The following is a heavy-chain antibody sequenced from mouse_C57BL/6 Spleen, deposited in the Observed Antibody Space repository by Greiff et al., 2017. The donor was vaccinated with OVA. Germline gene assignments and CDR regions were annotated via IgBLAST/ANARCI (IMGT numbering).Heavy chain of an antibody. Sequence: DVKLVESGGGLVKPGGSLKLSCAASGFTFSSYAMSWVRQTPEKRLEWVATISDGGSYTYYPDNVKGRFTISRDNAKNNLYLQMSHLKSEDTAMYYCARDLDDGYYDYAMDYWGQGTSVTVSS. V-gene: IGHV5-4*01. CDR2: ISDGGSYT. CDR3: ARDLDDGYYDYAMDY. CDR1: GFTFSSYA. J-gene: IGHJ4*01. D-gene: IGHD2-3*01.